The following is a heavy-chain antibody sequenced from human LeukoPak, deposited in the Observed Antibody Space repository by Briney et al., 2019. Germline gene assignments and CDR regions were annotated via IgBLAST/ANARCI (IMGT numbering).Heavy chain of an antibody. CDR1: GYTLTGYY. D-gene: IGHD2-15*01. Sequence: ASMKFSCKASGYTLTGYYMHWVRQAPGQGLEWMGWINPNSGGSNYAQKFQCSVTMTRDTSISTAYMELSRLRSDDTAVYYCARVGYCSGGSCFGWFDPWGQGTLVTVSS. J-gene: IGHJ5*02. CDR2: INPNSGGS. CDR3: ARVGYCSGGSCFGWFDP. V-gene: IGHV1-2*02.